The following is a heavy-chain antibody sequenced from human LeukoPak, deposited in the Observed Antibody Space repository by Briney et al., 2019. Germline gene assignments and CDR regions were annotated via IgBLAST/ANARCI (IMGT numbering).Heavy chain of an antibody. J-gene: IGHJ5*02. CDR2: IYKGGNT. CDR3: VRAPGAT. Sequence: GGSLRLSCAASGFIVSSDHMNWVRQAPGKGLEWVAVIYKGGNTFYADPVKGRFTISRDNSKNTVYLQMNSLRAEDTVVYYCVRAPGATWGQGTLVTVSS. V-gene: IGHV3-53*01. CDR1: GFIVSSDH. D-gene: IGHD3-10*01.